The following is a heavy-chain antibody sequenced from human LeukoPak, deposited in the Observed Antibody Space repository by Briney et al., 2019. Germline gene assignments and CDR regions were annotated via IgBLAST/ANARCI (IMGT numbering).Heavy chain of an antibody. V-gene: IGHV3-53*01. J-gene: IGHJ4*02. CDR3: ATTPLAGTRGY. CDR2: IYSGGST. D-gene: IGHD1-7*01. CDR1: EFTVSSNY. Sequence: GGSLRLSCAASEFTVSSNYMSWVRQAPGKGLEWVSVIYSGGSTYYADSVKGRFTISRDNSKNTVYLQMNSLRAEDTAVYYCATTPLAGTRGYWGQGTLVTVSS.